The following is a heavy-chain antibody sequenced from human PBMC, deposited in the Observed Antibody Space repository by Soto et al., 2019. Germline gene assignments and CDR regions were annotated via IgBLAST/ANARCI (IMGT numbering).Heavy chain of an antibody. J-gene: IGHJ6*02. Sequence: SETLSLTCTVSGGSISSGGYYWSWIRQHPGKGLEWIGYIYYSGSTYYNPSLKSRVTISVDTSKNQFSLELSSLRSEDTAVYYCATRAPITISGVVYYYYYGMDVWGQGTTVTVSS. CDR3: ATRAPITISGVVYYYYYGMDV. CDR1: GGSISSGGYY. D-gene: IGHD3-3*01. CDR2: IYYSGST. V-gene: IGHV4-31*03.